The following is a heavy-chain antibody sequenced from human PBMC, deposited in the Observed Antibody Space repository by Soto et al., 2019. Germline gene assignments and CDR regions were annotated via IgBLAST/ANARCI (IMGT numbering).Heavy chain of an antibody. V-gene: IGHV1-46*01. Sequence: GASVKVCSKAAGYTFTSYYMHWVRQAPGQGLEWMGIINPSGGSTSYAQKFQGRVTITRDTSASTAYMELSSLRSEDTAVYYCARTSSSVYYYYYYGMDVWGQGTTVTVSS. D-gene: IGHD6-6*01. J-gene: IGHJ6*02. CDR2: INPSGGST. CDR1: GYTFTSYY. CDR3: ARTSSSVYYYYYYGMDV.